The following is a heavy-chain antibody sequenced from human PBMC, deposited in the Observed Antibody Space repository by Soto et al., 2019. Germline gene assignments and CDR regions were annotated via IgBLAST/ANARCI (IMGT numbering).Heavy chain of an antibody. Sequence: QLQLQESGPGLVKPSETLSLTCTVSGGSISSSSYYWGWIRQPPGKGLEWIGSIYYSGSTYYNPSLRSRVTISVDTSKNQFSLKLSSVTAADTAVYYCARHKYSGGWLGYWGQGTLVTVSS. J-gene: IGHJ4*02. CDR3: ARHKYSGGWLGY. CDR2: IYYSGST. D-gene: IGHD6-19*01. CDR1: GGSISSSSYY. V-gene: IGHV4-39*01.